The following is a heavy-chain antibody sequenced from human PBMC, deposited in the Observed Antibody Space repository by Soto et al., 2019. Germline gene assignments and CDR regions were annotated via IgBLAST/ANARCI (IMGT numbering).Heavy chain of an antibody. Sequence: EVQLVESGGGLVQPGGSLRLSCAASGYTFSPYWMHWVRQAPGKGLVWVSRINPDGSNTAYADSVRGRFTMSRDNAKNTLYLQMNSLRPEDTAVYYCARVGDHTLHYWGQGTLVAVSS. D-gene: IGHD4-17*01. CDR3: ARVGDHTLHY. CDR1: GYTFSPYW. V-gene: IGHV3-74*01. CDR2: INPDGSNT. J-gene: IGHJ4*02.